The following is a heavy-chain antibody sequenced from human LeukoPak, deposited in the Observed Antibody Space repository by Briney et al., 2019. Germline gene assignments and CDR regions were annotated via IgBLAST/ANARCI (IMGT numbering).Heavy chain of an antibody. CDR1: GYTLTELS. V-gene: IGHV1-24*01. D-gene: IGHD1-26*01. CDR3: ARDLGGTYSSENRFDP. J-gene: IGHJ5*02. CDR2: FDPEDGET. Sequence: GASVKVSCKVSGYTLTELSMHWVRQAPGKGLEWMGGFDPEDGETIYAQKFQGRVTMTEDTSTDTAYMELSSLRSEDTAVYYCARDLGGTYSSENRFDPWGQGTLVTVSS.